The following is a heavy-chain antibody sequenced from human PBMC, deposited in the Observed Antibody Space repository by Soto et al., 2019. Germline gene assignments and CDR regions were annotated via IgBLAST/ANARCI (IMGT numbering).Heavy chain of an antibody. V-gene: IGHV3-23*01. Sequence: GGSLRLSCAASGLTFSSSAMSWVRQAPGKGLEWVSAISGSGDNTYYADSVKGRLTISRDNSKNTLYLQMNSLRAEDTAVYYCARGVGSGSYYNQYNWFDPWGQGTLVTVSS. CDR3: ARGVGSGSYYNQYNWFDP. CDR1: GLTFSSSA. D-gene: IGHD3-10*01. J-gene: IGHJ5*02. CDR2: ISGSGDNT.